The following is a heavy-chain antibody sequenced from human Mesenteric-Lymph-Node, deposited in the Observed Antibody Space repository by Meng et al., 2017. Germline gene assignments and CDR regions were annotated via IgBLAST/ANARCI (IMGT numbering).Heavy chain of an antibody. CDR1: GYSISSGYY. CDR3: ARGLTIAGTGL. CDR2: IYHRGST. D-gene: IGHD6-13*01. Sequence: GSLRLSCAVSGYSISSGYYWGWIRQPPGKGLEWIGTIYHRGSTYYNPSLKSRVTISVDTSKNQFFLKLSSVTAADTAVYFCARGLTIAGTGLWGQGTLVTVSS. J-gene: IGHJ4*02. V-gene: IGHV4-38-2*01.